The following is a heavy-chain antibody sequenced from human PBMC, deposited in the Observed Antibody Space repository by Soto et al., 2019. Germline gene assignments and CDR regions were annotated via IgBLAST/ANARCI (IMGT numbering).Heavy chain of an antibody. CDR3: ARVAAAGPYYYYYGMDV. J-gene: IGHJ6*02. CDR2: IWYDGSNK. Sequence: GGSLRLSCAASGFTFSSYGMHWVRQAPGKGLEWVAVIWYDGSNKYYADSVKGRFTISRDNSKNTLYLQMNSLRAEDTAVYYCARVAAAGPYYYYYGMDVWGQGTTVTVSS. D-gene: IGHD6-13*01. V-gene: IGHV3-33*01. CDR1: GFTFSSYG.